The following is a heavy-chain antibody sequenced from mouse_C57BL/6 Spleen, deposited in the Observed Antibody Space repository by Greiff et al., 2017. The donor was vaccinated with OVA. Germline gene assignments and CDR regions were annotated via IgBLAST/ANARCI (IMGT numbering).Heavy chain of an antibody. D-gene: IGHD2-4*01. J-gene: IGHJ3*01. V-gene: IGHV1-80*01. CDR3: AGYDYDEAWFAY. Sequence: QVQLKESGAELVKPGASVKISCKASGYAFSSYWMNWVKQRPGKGLEWIGQIYPGDGDTKYNGKFKGKATLTADKSASTAYMQLSSLTSEDSAVYFCAGYDYDEAWFAYWGQGTLVTVSA. CDR2: IYPGDGDT. CDR1: GYAFSSYW.